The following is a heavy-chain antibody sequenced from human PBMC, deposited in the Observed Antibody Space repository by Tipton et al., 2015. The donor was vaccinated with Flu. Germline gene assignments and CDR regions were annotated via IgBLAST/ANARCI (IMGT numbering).Heavy chain of an antibody. V-gene: IGHV4-4*07. CDR2: IYTGGST. Sequence: LRLSCTVSGGSISSYYWSWIRQPAGKGLEWIGRIYTGGSTLYNPSLNSRVAMSVDTSKKQFSLRLSSVTAADTAVYYCVFGYNFPSFDYWGQGTLVTVSS. J-gene: IGHJ4*02. CDR1: GGSISSYY. CDR3: VFGYNFPSFDY. D-gene: IGHD5-24*01.